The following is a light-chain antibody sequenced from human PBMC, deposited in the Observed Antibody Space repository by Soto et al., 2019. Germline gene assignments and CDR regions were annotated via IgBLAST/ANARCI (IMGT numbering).Light chain of an antibody. V-gene: IGKV4-1*01. Sequence: DIVMTKSPDSLAVSLGDRATINCKSSQSVLYSSNNKNYLAWYQQKPGQPPKLLIYWASTRESGVPDRFSGSGSGTDFTLTISSLQAEEVAVDYGQQYYSTTRTFGQGTKVDIK. J-gene: IGKJ1*01. CDR1: QSVLYSSNNKNY. CDR3: QQYYSTTRT. CDR2: WAS.